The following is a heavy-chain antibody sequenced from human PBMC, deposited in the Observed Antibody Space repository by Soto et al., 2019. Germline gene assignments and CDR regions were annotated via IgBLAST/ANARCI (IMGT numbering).Heavy chain of an antibody. V-gene: IGHV3-30*03. D-gene: IGHD3-10*01. Sequence: QVQLVESGGGVVQPGRSLRLSCAASGFTFSSYGMHWVRQAPGKGLEWVPVISYDGSNKYYADTVKGRFTISRDNSKNTLYLQMNSLRAEDTAVYYCAPWFGAFDYWGQGTLVTVSS. CDR2: ISYDGSNK. CDR1: GFTFSSYG. CDR3: APWFGAFDY. J-gene: IGHJ4*02.